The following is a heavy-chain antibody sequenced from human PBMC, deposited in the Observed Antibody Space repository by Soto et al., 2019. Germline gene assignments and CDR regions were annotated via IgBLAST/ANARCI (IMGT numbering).Heavy chain of an antibody. CDR3: ARESAIFGVVITYYFDY. J-gene: IGHJ4*02. CDR1: GGSISSYY. V-gene: IGHV4-4*07. Sequence: PSETLSLTCTVSGGSISSYYWSWIRQPAGKGLEWIGRIYTSGSTNYNPSLKSRVTMSVDTSKNQFPLKLSSVTAADTAVYYRARESAIFGVVITYYFDYLGPGTLVTVSS. CDR2: IYTSGST. D-gene: IGHD3-3*01.